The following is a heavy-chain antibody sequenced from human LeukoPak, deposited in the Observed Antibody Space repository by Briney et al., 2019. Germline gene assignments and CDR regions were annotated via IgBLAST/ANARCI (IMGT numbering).Heavy chain of an antibody. CDR1: GFTFSSYW. V-gene: IGHV3-7*01. CDR3: ARDLSRYYDFWSGYPYFDY. D-gene: IGHD3-3*01. J-gene: IGHJ4*02. Sequence: GGSLRLSCAASGFTFSSYWMSWVRQAPGKGLEWVANIKQDGSEKYYVDSVKGRFTISRDNAKNSLYLQMNSLRAEDTAVYYCARDLSRYYDFWSGYPYFDYWGQGTPVTVSS. CDR2: IKQDGSEK.